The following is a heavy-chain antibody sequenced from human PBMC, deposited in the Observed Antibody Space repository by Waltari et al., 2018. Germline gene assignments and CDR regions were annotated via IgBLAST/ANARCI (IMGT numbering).Heavy chain of an antibody. CDR3: ASYGSGSQAHFDY. CDR1: GYTFSRSY. CDR2: IDPSGGST. J-gene: IGHJ4*02. Sequence: QVQLVQSGAEVKKPGASVEVSCKASGYTFSRSYRPWMRKAPGQGLQWMGIIDPSGGSTTYAQKFQGRITMTRDTSTSTVYMELSSLRSEDTAVYYCASYGSGSQAHFDYWGQGTLVTVSS. V-gene: IGHV1-46*01. D-gene: IGHD3-10*01.